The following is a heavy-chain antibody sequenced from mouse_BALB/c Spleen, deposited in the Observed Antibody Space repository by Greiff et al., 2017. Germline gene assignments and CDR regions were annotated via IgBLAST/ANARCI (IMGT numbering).Heavy chain of an antibody. J-gene: IGHJ1*01. V-gene: IGHV5-6-5*01. CDR3: ARGEGIYGSSGWYFDV. D-gene: IGHD1-1*01. Sequence: EVKLVESGGGLVKPGGSLKLSCAASGFTFSSYAMSWVRQTPEKRLEWVASISSGGSTYYPDSVKGRFTISRDNARNILYLQMSSLRSEDTAMYYCARGEGIYGSSGWYFDVWGAGTTVTVSS. CDR1: GFTFSSYA. CDR2: ISSGGST.